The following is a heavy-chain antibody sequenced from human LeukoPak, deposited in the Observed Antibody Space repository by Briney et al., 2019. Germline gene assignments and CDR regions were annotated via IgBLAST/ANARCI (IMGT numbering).Heavy chain of an antibody. CDR1: GGSISSRSYY. J-gene: IGHJ6*03. CDR3: ARLADYYYYMDV. Sequence: PSETLSLTCTVSGGSISSRSYYWGWIRQPPWKGLEWIGSIYRSGSTYYNPSLKSRVTISVDTSKKQFSLRLNSVTAADTAVYYCARLADYYYYMDVWGKGTTVTVSS. V-gene: IGHV4-39*07. CDR2: IYRSGST. D-gene: IGHD6-25*01.